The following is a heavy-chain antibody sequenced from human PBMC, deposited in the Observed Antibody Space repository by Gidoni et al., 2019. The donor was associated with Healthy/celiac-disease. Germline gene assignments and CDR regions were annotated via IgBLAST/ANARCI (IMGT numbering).Heavy chain of an antibody. J-gene: IGHJ5*02. V-gene: IGHV1-46*03. D-gene: IGHD6-6*01. Sequence: QLVQSGAEVTHPGASVNVSCMSSGYTFTSYYMHWVRQAPGQGLEWMGILNPSGGRTSYAQKFQGRVTMTRDTSTSTVYMELSSLRSEDTAVYYCARGIEYSSSGFDPWGQGTLVTVSS. CDR1: GYTFTSYY. CDR2: LNPSGGRT. CDR3: ARGIEYSSSGFDP.